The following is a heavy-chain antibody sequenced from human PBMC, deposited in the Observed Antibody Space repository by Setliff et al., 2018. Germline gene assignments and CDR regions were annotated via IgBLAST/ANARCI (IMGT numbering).Heavy chain of an antibody. Sequence: PGESLKISCAASGFTFSTYRMHWVRQAPGKGLEWVAVIWGDGGTKYHADSVKGRFTISRDNSKNTLYLQMNSLRPEDTAVYYCARTCSGSGCYAGLESWGQGTPVTV. V-gene: IGHV3-33*08. D-gene: IGHD2-15*01. J-gene: IGHJ4*02. CDR2: IWGDGGTK. CDR1: GFTFSTYR. CDR3: ARTCSGSGCYAGLES.